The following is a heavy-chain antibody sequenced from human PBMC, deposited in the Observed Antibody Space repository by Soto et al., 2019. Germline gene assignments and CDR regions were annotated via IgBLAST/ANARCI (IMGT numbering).Heavy chain of an antibody. CDR2: IFYMGNT. D-gene: IGHD2-15*01. CDR1: GGSISGYF. V-gene: IGHV4-59*08. J-gene: IGHJ5*02. Sequence: QVQLQESGPGLVKPSETLSLTCTVSGGSISGYFWSWFRQPPGKGLEWIGYIFYMGNTIYSPSLRRRLTISVDTSKNQFSLRLTSVTAADTAVYYCARHDTVPKILRGFDAWGQGTLVSVSS. CDR3: ARHDTVPKILRGFDA.